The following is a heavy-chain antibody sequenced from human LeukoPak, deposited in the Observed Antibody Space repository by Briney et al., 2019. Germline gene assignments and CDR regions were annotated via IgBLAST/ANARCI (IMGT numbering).Heavy chain of an antibody. CDR3: ARQPSSSWFDP. CDR2: IYYSGST. Sequence: PSETLSLTCTVSGGSISSYYRSWIRPPPGKGLEWIGYIYYSGSTSYNPSLKSRVTISVDTSKNQFSLKLSSVTAADTAVYYCARQPSSSWFDPWGQGTLVTVSS. D-gene: IGHD6-13*01. J-gene: IGHJ5*02. V-gene: IGHV4-59*08. CDR1: GGSISSYY.